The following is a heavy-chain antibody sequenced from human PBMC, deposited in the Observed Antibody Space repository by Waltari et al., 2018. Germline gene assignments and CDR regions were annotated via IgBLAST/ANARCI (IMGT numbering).Heavy chain of an antibody. CDR2: IYYSGST. Sequence: QLQLQESGPGLVKPSETLSLTCTVSGGSISSSSSYWGWIRQPPGKGLEWIGSIYYSGSTYYNPSLKSRVTISVDTSKNQFSLKLSSVTAADTAVYYCARAVVVAATIDYWGQGTLVTVSS. CDR3: ARAVVVAATIDY. J-gene: IGHJ4*02. D-gene: IGHD2-15*01. CDR1: GGSISSSSSY. V-gene: IGHV4-39*01.